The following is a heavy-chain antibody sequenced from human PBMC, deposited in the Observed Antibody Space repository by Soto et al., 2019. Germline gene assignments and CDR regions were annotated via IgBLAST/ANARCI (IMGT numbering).Heavy chain of an antibody. CDR3: ARPREAGKYYYGVDV. J-gene: IGHJ6*02. Sequence: PGESLKISCKGSGYSFTNYWIAWVRQMPGKGLGWMGIIYPGDSDTRYSPSFQGQVSISADKSISTAYLQWSSLKASDTAMYYCARPREAGKYYYGVDVWGQGTTVTVSS. CDR1: GYSFTNYW. V-gene: IGHV5-51*01. CDR2: IYPGDSDT. D-gene: IGHD6-19*01.